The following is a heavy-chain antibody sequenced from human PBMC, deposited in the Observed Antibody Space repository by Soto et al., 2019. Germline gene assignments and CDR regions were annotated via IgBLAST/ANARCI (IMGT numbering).Heavy chain of an antibody. D-gene: IGHD5-18*01. CDR2: ISYDGSNK. CDR1: GFTFSSYG. J-gene: IGHJ4*02. CDR3: AKEAGYSYGIDY. Sequence: ESGGGVVQPGRSLRLSCAASGFTFSSYGMHWVRQAPGKGLEWVAVISYDGSNKYYADSVKGRFTISRDNSKNTLYLQMNSLRAEDTAVYYCAKEAGYSYGIDYWGQGTLVTVSS. V-gene: IGHV3-30*18.